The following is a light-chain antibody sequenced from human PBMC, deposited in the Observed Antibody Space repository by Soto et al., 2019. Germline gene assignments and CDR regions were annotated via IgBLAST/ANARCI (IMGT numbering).Light chain of an antibody. V-gene: IGKV1-5*02. J-gene: IGKJ1*01. CDR3: QQYNSYS. Sequence: DIQMTQSPSTLSASVGDRVTIICRASQSVSSWLAWYQQKPGKATKLLIYDASSLESGVPSRFSGSGSGTEFTLTISSLQPDDFATYYCQQYNSYSFGQGTKVDI. CDR1: QSVSSW. CDR2: DAS.